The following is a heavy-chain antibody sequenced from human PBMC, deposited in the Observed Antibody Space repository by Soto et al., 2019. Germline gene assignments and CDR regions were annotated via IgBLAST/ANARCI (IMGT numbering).Heavy chain of an antibody. D-gene: IGHD2-15*01. CDR3: ARDARYCSGGSCYRVSGMDV. J-gene: IGHJ6*02. V-gene: IGHV3-74*01. CDR2: INSDGSST. Sequence: GESLKISCAASGFTFSSYWMHWVRQAPGKGLVWVSRINSDGSSTSYADSVKGRFTISRDNAKNTLYLQMNSLRAEDTAVYYCARDARYCSGGSCYRVSGMDVWGQGTTVTVSS. CDR1: GFTFSSYW.